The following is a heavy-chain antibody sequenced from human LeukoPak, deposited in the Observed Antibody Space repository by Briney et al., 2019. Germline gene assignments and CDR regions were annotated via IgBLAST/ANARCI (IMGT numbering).Heavy chain of an antibody. CDR2: ITGSDNST. CDR3: AKMRGQYYHSYYMDA. J-gene: IGHJ6*03. V-gene: IGHV3-23*01. Sequence: PGGSLRLSCAASGFTFSIYAMNWVRQAPGKGLEWVSLITGSDNSTYYADSVKGRFTISRDNSKNTVYLQMNSLTAEDTAVYYCAKMRGQYYHSYYMDAWGKGTTVTVSS. CDR1: GFTFSIYA.